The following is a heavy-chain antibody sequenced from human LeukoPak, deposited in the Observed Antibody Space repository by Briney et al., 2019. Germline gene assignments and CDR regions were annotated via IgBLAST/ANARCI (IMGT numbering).Heavy chain of an antibody. D-gene: IGHD6-13*01. V-gene: IGHV4-31*03. CDR2: IYYSGST. J-gene: IGHJ4*02. Sequence: SETLSLTCTVSGGSISSGGSYWSWIRQHPGKGLEWIGYIYYSGSTYYNPSLKSRVTISVDTSKNQFSLKLSSVTAADTAVYYCARVCSSSWYVDYWGQGTLVTVSS. CDR1: GGSISSGGSY. CDR3: ARVCSSSWYVDY.